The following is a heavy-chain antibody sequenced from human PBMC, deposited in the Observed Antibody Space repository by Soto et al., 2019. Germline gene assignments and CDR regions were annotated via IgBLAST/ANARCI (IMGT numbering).Heavy chain of an antibody. J-gene: IGHJ6*02. D-gene: IGHD6-19*01. CDR2: IDPSDSYT. CDR3: ANHPAIAVACAVYGMDV. CDR1: GYSFTSYW. V-gene: IGHV5-10-1*01. Sequence: EVQLVQSGAEVKKPGESLRISCKGSGYSFTSYWISWVRQMPGKGLEWMGTIDPSDSYTNYSPSFQGHVTMSADQSNRTASQKWRSLKDSDTAMYYCANHPAIAVACAVYGMDVWGQGTTVTVSS.